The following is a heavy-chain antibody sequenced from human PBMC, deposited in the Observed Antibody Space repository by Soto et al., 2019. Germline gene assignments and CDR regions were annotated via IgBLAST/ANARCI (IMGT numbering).Heavy chain of an antibody. D-gene: IGHD3-3*01. Sequence: QVQLQESGPGLVKPSATLSLPCTVSGGFVSRASSFWSWIRQPPGMAMEFIAYVYYTGTTKYSPSLQSRASISLDTSTNQFSLNLSSVTTADTAIYYCARMRCGEVPYRFDPWGQGILVTVS. CDR2: VYYTGTT. V-gene: IGHV4-61*01. CDR1: GGFVSRASSF. J-gene: IGHJ5*02. CDR3: ARMRCGEVPYRFDP.